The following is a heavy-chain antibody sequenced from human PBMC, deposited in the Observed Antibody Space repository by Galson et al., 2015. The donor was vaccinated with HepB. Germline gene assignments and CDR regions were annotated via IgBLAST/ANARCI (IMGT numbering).Heavy chain of an antibody. D-gene: IGHD3-3*01. J-gene: IGHJ5*02. CDR1: GYTLTELS. CDR3: ATEGRGGFLEWLPHNWFDP. V-gene: IGHV1-24*01. CDR2: FVPEDGET. Sequence: SVKVSCKVSGYTLTELSMHWVRQAPGKGLEWMGGFVPEDGETIYAQKFQGRVTMTEDTSIDTAYMELSSLRSEDTAVYYCATEGRGGFLEWLPHNWFDPWGQGTLVTVSS.